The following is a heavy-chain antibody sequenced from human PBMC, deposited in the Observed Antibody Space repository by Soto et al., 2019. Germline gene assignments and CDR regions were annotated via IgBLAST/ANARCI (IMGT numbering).Heavy chain of an antibody. Sequence: PGGSLRLSCAASGFTFSSYAMHWVRQAPGKGLEWVAVISYDGSNKYYADSVKGRFTISRDNSKNTLYLQMNSLRAEDTAVYYCARDSLYPPVWGSYRFSYGMDVWGQGTTLTVSS. J-gene: IGHJ6*02. CDR2: ISYDGSNK. D-gene: IGHD3-16*02. CDR3: ARDSLYPPVWGSYRFSYGMDV. CDR1: GFTFSSYA. V-gene: IGHV3-30-3*01.